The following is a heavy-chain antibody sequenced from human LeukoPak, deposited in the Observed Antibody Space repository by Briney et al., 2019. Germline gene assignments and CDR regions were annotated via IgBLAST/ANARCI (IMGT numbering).Heavy chain of an antibody. CDR3: ARERTLRDWFDP. D-gene: IGHD2-2*01. CDR2: IIPTFGTA. V-gene: IGHV1-69*06. J-gene: IGHJ5*02. Sequence: SVKVSCKASGGTFSSYAISWVRQAPGQGLEWMGGIIPTFGTANYAQKFQGRVTITADKSTSTAYMELSSLRSEDTAVYYCARERTLRDWFDPWGQGTLVTVSS. CDR1: GGTFSSYA.